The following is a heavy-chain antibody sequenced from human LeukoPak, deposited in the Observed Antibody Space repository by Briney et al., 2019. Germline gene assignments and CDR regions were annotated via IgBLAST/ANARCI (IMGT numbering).Heavy chain of an antibody. Sequence: SETLSLTCTVSGGSISSYYWSWIRQPPGKGLEWIGYIYTSGSTNYNPSLKSRVTISVDTSKNQFSLKLSSVTAADTAVYYCARHRKPAITMIRGVNRGGAIDYWGQGTLVTVSS. J-gene: IGHJ4*02. V-gene: IGHV4-59*08. CDR1: GGSISSYY. CDR3: ARHRKPAITMIRGVNRGGAIDY. CDR2: IYTSGST. D-gene: IGHD3-10*01.